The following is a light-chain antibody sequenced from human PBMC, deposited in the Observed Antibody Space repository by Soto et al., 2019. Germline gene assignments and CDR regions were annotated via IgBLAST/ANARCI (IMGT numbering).Light chain of an antibody. Sequence: QSALTQPASVSGSPGQSITISCTGTSRDVGGYNYVSWYQQYPGKAPKLMIYGVTNRPSGVSDRFSGSKSGNTASLTISALQAEDEAAYYCTSYTSVTIVVFGGGTKLTVL. CDR2: GVT. V-gene: IGLV2-14*01. J-gene: IGLJ2*01. CDR3: TSYTSVTIVV. CDR1: SRDVGGYNY.